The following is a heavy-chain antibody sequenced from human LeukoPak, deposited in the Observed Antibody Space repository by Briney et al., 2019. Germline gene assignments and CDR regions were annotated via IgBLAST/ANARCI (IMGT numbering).Heavy chain of an antibody. J-gene: IGHJ4*02. D-gene: IGHD6-13*01. V-gene: IGHV3-9*01. CDR1: GFTFDDYA. CDR2: ISWNSGSI. Sequence: GGSLRLSCAASGFTFDDYAMHWVRHAPGKGLEWVSGISWNSGSIGYADSVKGRFTISRDNAKNSLYLQMNSLRAEDTAVYYCARDEGIAARTPLGYWGQGTLVTVSS. CDR3: ARDEGIAARTPLGY.